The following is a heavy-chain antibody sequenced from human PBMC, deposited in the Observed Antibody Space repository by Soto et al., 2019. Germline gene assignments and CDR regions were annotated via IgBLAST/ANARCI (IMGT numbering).Heavy chain of an antibody. Sequence: SETLSLTCTVSGGSISSGGYYWSWIRQHPGKGLEWIGYIYYSGSTYYNPSLKSRVTISVDTSKNQFSLKLSSVTAADTAVYYCARASTIVVVVAATPELNWFDPWGQGTLVTVS. V-gene: IGHV4-31*03. CDR3: ARASTIVVVVAATPELNWFDP. CDR1: GGSISSGGYY. CDR2: IYYSGST. D-gene: IGHD2-15*01. J-gene: IGHJ5*02.